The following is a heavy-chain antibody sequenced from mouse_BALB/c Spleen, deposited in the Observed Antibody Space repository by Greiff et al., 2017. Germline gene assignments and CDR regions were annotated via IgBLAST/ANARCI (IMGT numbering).Heavy chain of an antibody. J-gene: IGHJ4*01. V-gene: IGHV2-9*02. CDR3: AREGYDYAMDY. Sequence: QVHVKQSGPGLVQPSQSLSITCTVSGFSLTSYGVHWVRQPPGKGLEWLGVIWAGGSTNYNSALMSRLSISKDNSKSQVFLKMNSLQTDDTAMYYCAREGYDYAMDYWGQGTSVTVSS. CDR2: IWAGGST. D-gene: IGHD2-2*01. CDR1: GFSLTSYG.